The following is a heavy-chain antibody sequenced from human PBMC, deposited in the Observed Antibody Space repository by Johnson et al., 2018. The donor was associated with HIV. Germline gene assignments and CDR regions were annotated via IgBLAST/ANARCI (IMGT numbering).Heavy chain of an antibody. CDR1: GLTFSSYG. Sequence: VQLVESGGGVVQPGRSLRLACAASGLTFSSYGMSWVRQTPGKRLEWVSAISNSGVATHYADSVKGRFRNSRDNSKDTVYLQVNSLRGEDTALYYCIKETGANSAVDIWGQGTTVTVSS. D-gene: IGHD1-7*01. J-gene: IGHJ3*02. CDR2: ISNSGVAT. V-gene: IGHV3-23*04. CDR3: IKETGANSAVDI.